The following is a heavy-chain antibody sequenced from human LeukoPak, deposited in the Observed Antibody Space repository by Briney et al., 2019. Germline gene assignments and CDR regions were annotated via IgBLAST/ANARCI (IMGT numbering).Heavy chain of an antibody. J-gene: IGHJ4*02. CDR3: ARDHSSSGQLFDY. CDR2: ISAYNGNT. CDR1: GFTFTTYG. V-gene: IGHV1-18*01. Sequence: VASVTVSCKPSGFTFTTYGFSWVRQAPGQGLEWLGWISAYNGNTNYAQKLQGRVTMTTDTSTSTAYMELRSLRSDDTAVYYCARDHSSSGQLFDYWGQGTLVTVSS. D-gene: IGHD6-13*01.